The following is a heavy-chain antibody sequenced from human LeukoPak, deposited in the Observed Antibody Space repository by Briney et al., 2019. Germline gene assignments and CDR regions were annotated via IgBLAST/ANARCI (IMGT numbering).Heavy chain of an antibody. Sequence: PGGSQRLSCAASGFTFSSYSMNWVRQAPGTGLVWVSLINSDGSSTNYADSVKGRFTISRDNAKNTLYLQMNSLRAEDTAVYYCATDVPAVTIFGYWGQGTLVTVSS. V-gene: IGHV3-74*01. CDR2: INSDGSST. CDR1: GFTFSSYS. D-gene: IGHD2-2*01. CDR3: ATDVPAVTIFGY. J-gene: IGHJ4*02.